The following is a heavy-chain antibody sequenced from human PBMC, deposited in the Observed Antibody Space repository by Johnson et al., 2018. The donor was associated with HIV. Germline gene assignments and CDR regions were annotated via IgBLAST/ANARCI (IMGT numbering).Heavy chain of an antibody. CDR3: ARSPIGTGGVCWRSAFDI. D-gene: IGHD2-8*02. CDR1: GFTFSSYA. Sequence: QVQLVESGGGLVKPGGSLRLSCAASGFTFSSYAIHRVRQAPGKGLEWVAVISYDGTNKYYADLVKGRFTISRDNAKKSLYLLMNSLRVEDTAVDYCARSPIGTGGVCWRSAFDIWGQGTGVTVSS. V-gene: IGHV3-30*04. J-gene: IGHJ3*02. CDR2: ISYDGTNK.